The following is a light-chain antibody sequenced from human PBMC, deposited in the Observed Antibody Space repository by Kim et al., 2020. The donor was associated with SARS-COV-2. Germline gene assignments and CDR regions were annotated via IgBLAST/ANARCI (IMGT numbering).Light chain of an antibody. J-gene: IGKJ2*01. CDR1: QRVSSSY. Sequence: GERDTLACRASQRVSSSYVAWYQQKPGQAPRLRIYGASSRATGIPDRFSGSGSGTDFTLTISRLEPEDFAVYYCQQYGSSPDTFGQGTKLEI. CDR3: QQYGSSPDT. CDR2: GAS. V-gene: IGKV3-20*01.